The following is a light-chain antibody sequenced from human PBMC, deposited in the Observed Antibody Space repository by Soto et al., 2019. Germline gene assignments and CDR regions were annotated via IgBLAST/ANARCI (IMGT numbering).Light chain of an antibody. CDR3: QQYGSTPPT. J-gene: IGKJ1*01. CDR1: ESVSNNY. V-gene: IGKV3-20*01. CDR2: GAS. Sequence: EIVLTQSPGTLSLSPGERATLSCRASESVSNNYLAWYQRKPGQAPRLLIYGASDRATDIPYRFSGSGSGTDFTLTIARLEAEDFAVYLCQQYGSTPPTFGLGTKVEI.